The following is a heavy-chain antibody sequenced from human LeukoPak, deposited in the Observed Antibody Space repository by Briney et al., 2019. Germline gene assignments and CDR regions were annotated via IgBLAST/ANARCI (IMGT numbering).Heavy chain of an antibody. V-gene: IGHV3-48*03. D-gene: IGHD6-13*01. Sequence: PAGSLRLSCAASGFTLTSYEMNWVRLAPGKGLEWISYISRTGNSIYYADSVKGRFTISRDNAKNSLYLQMNSLRAEDTAVYYCARDSREAAAGTDLVDFDYWGQGTLVTVSS. CDR3: ARDSREAAAGTDLVDFDY. J-gene: IGHJ4*02. CDR2: ISRTGNSI. CDR1: GFTLTSYE.